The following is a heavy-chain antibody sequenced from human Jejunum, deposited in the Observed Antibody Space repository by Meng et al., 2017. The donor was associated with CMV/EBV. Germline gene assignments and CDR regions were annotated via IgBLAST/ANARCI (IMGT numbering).Heavy chain of an antibody. J-gene: IGHJ4*02. CDR2: MNPNRGTT. CDR1: GYTFTSYD. V-gene: IGHV1-8*01. Sequence: QVQRVQSGAEVKKPGASVKVSFKASGYTFTSYDINWVRQGTGQGLEWMGWMNPNRGTTGYAQKFQGRVTMTRNISKSTAYMDLSSLRSEDTAVYYCATGVADFEYWGQGTLVTVSS. D-gene: IGHD6-19*01. CDR3: ATGVADFEY.